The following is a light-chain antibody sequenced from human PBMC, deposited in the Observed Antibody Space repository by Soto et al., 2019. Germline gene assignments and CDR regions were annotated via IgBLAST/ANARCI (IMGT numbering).Light chain of an antibody. J-gene: IGLJ2*01. CDR2: EVT. Sequence: QSALTQPASVSGSPGQSITISCTGTSSDVGSYIFVSWYQQYPGKAPKLIIYEVTKRPSGVSSRFSGSKSGNTASLTVSGLQAEDEADYYCSSYAGSNNFVLFGGGTKLTVL. CDR3: SSYAGSNNFVL. V-gene: IGLV2-14*02. CDR1: SSDVGSYIF.